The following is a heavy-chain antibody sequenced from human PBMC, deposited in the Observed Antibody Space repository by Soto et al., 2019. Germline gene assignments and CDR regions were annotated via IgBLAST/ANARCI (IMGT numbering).Heavy chain of an antibody. D-gene: IGHD5-18*01. CDR1: GFTFDDYA. CDR2: ISWNSGII. CDR3: AKGYSYGALEPLGY. Sequence: EVQLVESGGGLVQPGRSLRLSCAASGFTFDDYAMHWIRLARGKGLEWDSGISWNSGIIDYADSVKGRFTISRDNAKNSMYLQMNSLRAEDTALYYCAKGYSYGALEPLGYWGQGTLVTVSS. J-gene: IGHJ4*02. V-gene: IGHV3-9*01.